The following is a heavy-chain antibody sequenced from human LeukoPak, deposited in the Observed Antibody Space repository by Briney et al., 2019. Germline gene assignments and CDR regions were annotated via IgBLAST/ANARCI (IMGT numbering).Heavy chain of an antibody. CDR1: GGTFSSYA. CDR2: IIPIFGTA. V-gene: IGHV1-69*01. J-gene: IGHJ4*02. D-gene: IGHD2-2*01. Sequence: SVKVSCKASGGTFSSYAISWVRQAPGQGLESMGGIIPIFGTANYAQKFQGRVAITADESTSTAYMELSSLRSEDTAVYYCARVVPAAKRPFDYWGQGTLVTVSS. CDR3: ARVVPAAKRPFDY.